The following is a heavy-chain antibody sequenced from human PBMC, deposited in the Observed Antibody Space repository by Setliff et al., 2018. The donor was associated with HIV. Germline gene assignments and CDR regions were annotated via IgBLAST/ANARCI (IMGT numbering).Heavy chain of an antibody. V-gene: IGHV3-43*01. J-gene: IGHJ4*02. CDR2: ISWDGGST. D-gene: IGHD6-13*01. CDR1: GFTFDDYT. Sequence: GGSLRLSCAASGFTFDDYTMHWVRQAPGKGLEWVSLISWDGGSTYYADSVKGRFTISRDNARNTLFLQMNSLGVEDTALYYCGRDVHDAAADNWGRGTLVTVSS. CDR3: GRDVHDAAADN.